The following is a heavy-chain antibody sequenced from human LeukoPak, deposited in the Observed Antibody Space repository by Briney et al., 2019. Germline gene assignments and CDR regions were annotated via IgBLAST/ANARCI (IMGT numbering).Heavy chain of an antibody. CDR1: GFTFSGYY. CDR3: ARDRGAVAATWFDY. D-gene: IGHD6-19*01. J-gene: IGHJ4*02. Sequence: GGSLRLSCAASGFTFSGYYMSWIRQAPGKGLEWVSCIGSSSSSYTIYADSVKGRFTISRDNAKNSLYLQMDGLSAEDTAVYYCARDRGAVAATWFDYWGQGTLVTVSS. V-gene: IGHV3-11*05. CDR2: IGSSSSSYT.